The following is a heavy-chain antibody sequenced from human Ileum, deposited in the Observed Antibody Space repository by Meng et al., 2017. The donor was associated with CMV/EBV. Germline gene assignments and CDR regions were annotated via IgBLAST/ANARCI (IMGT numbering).Heavy chain of an antibody. Sequence: GESLKISCGVSGFSFNTYWMSWVRQAPGKGLEWVANIKEDGSEKHYVDSVKGRFIISRDNAKNSLYQQMNSLRADDTAVYYCATRGQAPATWGQGTQVTGSS. CDR1: GFSFNTYW. J-gene: IGHJ5*02. CDR3: ATRGQAPAT. CDR2: IKEDGSEK. V-gene: IGHV3-7*01.